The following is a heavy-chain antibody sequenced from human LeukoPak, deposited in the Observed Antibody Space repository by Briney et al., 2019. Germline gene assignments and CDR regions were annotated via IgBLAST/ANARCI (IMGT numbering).Heavy chain of an antibody. CDR1: GYSISSGYY. Sequence: SETLSLTCTVSGYSISSGYYWGWLRHPPGKGLEWTGSIDHSESTYYNPPLKSRDTISVDTYKNQFSLKLSSVTAAGTAVYYCARDYDYVWGSYRSIDYWGQGTLVTVSS. D-gene: IGHD3-16*02. CDR2: IDHSEST. V-gene: IGHV4-38-2*02. CDR3: ARDYDYVWGSYRSIDY. J-gene: IGHJ4*02.